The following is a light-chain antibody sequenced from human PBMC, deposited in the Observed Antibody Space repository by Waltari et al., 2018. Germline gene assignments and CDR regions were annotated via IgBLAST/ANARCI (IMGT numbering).Light chain of an antibody. CDR1: QIVSTN. CDR3: QQYKNWPPLT. V-gene: IGKV3-15*01. CDR2: DAS. J-gene: IGKJ4*01. Sequence: EIVMTQSPATLSVSPGERATFSCRASQIVSTNLAWYQHKPGQAPRLLIYDASTRATGIPPRFSGSGSGTEFTLTISSLQPEDFAVYYCQQYKNWPPLTLAEGPRWRSN.